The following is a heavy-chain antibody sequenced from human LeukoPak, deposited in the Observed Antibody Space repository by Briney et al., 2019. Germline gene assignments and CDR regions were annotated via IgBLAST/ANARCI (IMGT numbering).Heavy chain of an antibody. J-gene: IGHJ6*03. Sequence: SETLSLTCTVSGGSISTYYWSWIRQPPGKGLEWIGYIYYSGSTNYNPSLKSRVTISLDTSKNQFSLKLSSVTAADTAVYYCARTSRVYDYYMDVWGKGTSVIISS. V-gene: IGHV4-59*01. CDR1: GGSISTYY. CDR2: IYYSGST. CDR3: ARTSRVYDYYMDV.